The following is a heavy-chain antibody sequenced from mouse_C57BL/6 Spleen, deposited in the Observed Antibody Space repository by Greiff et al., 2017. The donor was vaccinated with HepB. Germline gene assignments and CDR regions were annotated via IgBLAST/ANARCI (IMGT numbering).Heavy chain of an antibody. Sequence: EVHLVESGPGMVKPSQSLSLTCTVTGYSITSGYDWHWIRHFPGNKLEWMGYISYSGSTNYNPSLKSRISITHDTSKNHFFLKLNSVTTEDTATYYCARGGLSSVGAMDYWGQGTSVTVSS. J-gene: IGHJ4*01. D-gene: IGHD1-1*01. CDR2: ISYSGST. V-gene: IGHV3-1*01. CDR1: GYSITSGYD. CDR3: ARGGLSSVGAMDY.